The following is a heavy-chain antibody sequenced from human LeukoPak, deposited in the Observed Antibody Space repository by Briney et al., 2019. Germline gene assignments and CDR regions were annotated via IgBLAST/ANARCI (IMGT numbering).Heavy chain of an antibody. CDR3: AKEIIVAMAQTYYYYYGMDV. V-gene: IGHV3-48*01. D-gene: IGHD2-15*01. J-gene: IGHJ6*02. CDR2: ISSSSTNI. Sequence: GGSLRLSCAASGFTFSSYSMNWVRQAPGKGLEWVSYISSSSTNIYYADSVKGRFTISRDNSKNTLYLQMNSLRAEDTAVYYCAKEIIVAMAQTYYYYYGMDVWGQGTTVTVSS. CDR1: GFTFSSYS.